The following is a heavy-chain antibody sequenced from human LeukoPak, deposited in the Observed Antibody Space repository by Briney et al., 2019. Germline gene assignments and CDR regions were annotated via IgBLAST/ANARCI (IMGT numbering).Heavy chain of an antibody. J-gene: IGHJ2*01. CDR1: GFTFSSYA. CDR2: ISGSGGSA. Sequence: GGSLRLSCAASGFTFSSYAMSWVRQAPGKGLEWVSGISGSGGSAYYADSVKGRFTISRDNSKNTLYLQMNSLRAEDTAVYYCAKDRVGSTSSWYFDLWGRGNLVTVSS. D-gene: IGHD1-26*01. V-gene: IGHV3-23*01. CDR3: AKDRVGSTSSWYFDL.